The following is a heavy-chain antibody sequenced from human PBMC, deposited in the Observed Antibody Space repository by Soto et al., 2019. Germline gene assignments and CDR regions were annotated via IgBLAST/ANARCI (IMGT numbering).Heavy chain of an antibody. CDR1: GDSVSSNSAA. CDR2: TYYRSRRYN. J-gene: IGHJ6*03. Sequence: PSQTLSLTCAISGDSVSSNSAAWNWIRQSPSRGLEWLGRTYYRSRRYNDYAVSVRSRITVNPDTSKNQFSLHLNSVTPEDTAVYSCAGTTSLQWYYMDVWDKGTTVTVSS. CDR3: AGTTSLQWYYMDV. D-gene: IGHD1-7*01. V-gene: IGHV6-1*01.